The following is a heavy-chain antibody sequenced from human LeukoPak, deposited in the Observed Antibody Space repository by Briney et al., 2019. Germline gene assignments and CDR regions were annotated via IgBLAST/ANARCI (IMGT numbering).Heavy chain of an antibody. V-gene: IGHV3-48*01. CDR3: AKASGDSSGYRFDY. J-gene: IGHJ4*02. CDR2: ISSSSSRI. Sequence: GGSLRLSCAASGFTLSNNYMSWVRQAPGKGLEWVSYISSSSSRIYYADSVKGRFTISRDNSKNTLFLQMNSLRAEDTAVYYCAKASGDSSGYRFDYWGQGTLVTVSS. D-gene: IGHD3-22*01. CDR1: GFTLSNNY.